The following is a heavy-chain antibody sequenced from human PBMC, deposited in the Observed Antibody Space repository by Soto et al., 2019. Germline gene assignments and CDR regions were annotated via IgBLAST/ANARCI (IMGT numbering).Heavy chain of an antibody. V-gene: IGHV1-69*12. J-gene: IGHJ4*02. CDR2: VIPYYGTT. Sequence: QVQLVQSGAEVKEPGSSVKVSCKASGDTLTSYGISWVRQAPGQGLEWVGAVIPYYGTTNYAQKFQGRVTITADESSNTAYMELNSLRFEDTALHSCARDRGTPYGSSFFDFWGQGTLVTVSS. CDR3: ARDRGTPYGSSFFDF. CDR1: GDTLTSYG. D-gene: IGHD6-13*01.